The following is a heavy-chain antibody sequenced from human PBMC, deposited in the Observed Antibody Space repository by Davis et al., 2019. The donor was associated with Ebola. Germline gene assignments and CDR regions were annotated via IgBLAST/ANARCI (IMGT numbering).Heavy chain of an antibody. D-gene: IGHD3-10*01. CDR2: MNPNSGNT. Sequence: ASVKVSCKASGYTFTSYDINWVRQASGQGLEWMGWMNPNSGNTGYVQKFQGRVTMTRNTSITTAYMELSSLGSEDTAVYYCARSESRGEWPSQIHYYYYAMDVWGEGTTVTVSS. CDR1: GYTFTSYD. CDR3: ARSESRGEWPSQIHYYYYAMDV. J-gene: IGHJ6*04. V-gene: IGHV1-8*01.